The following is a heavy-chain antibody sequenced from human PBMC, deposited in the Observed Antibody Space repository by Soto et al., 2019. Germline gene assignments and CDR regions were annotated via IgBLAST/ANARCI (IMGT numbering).Heavy chain of an antibody. CDR2: INWNGGST. CDR3: ARHDYGDYFDY. J-gene: IGHJ4*02. V-gene: IGHV3-20*01. Sequence: GGSLRLSCAASGFTFDDYGMSWVRQAPGKGLEWVSGINWNGGSTGYADSVKGRFTISRDNAKNSPYLQMNSLRAEDTALYHSARHDYGDYFDYWGQGTLVTVSS. CDR1: GFTFDDYG. D-gene: IGHD4-17*01.